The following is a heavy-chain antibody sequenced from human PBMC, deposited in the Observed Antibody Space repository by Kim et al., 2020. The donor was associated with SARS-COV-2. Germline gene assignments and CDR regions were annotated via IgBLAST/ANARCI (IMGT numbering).Heavy chain of an antibody. V-gene: IGHV1-18*01. Sequence: ASVKVSCKASGYTFTSYGISWVLQAPGQGLEWMGWISAYNGNTNYAQKLQGRVTMTTDTSTSTAYMELRSLRSDDTAVYYCAREYSSSWYPPASNYYYYGMDVWGQGTTVTVSS. CDR3: AREYSSSWYPPASNYYYYGMDV. D-gene: IGHD6-13*01. J-gene: IGHJ6*02. CDR1: GYTFTSYG. CDR2: ISAYNGNT.